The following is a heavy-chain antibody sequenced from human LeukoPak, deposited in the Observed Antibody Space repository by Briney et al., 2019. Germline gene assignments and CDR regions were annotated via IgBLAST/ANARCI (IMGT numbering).Heavy chain of an antibody. Sequence: PGGSLRLSCAASGFTFSSYAMSWVRQAPGKGLEWVSAIGGSRVGTYYADSVKGRFTISRDNSKNTLYLQMNSLRAEDTAVYFCAKHLGYQLLSYPNFDYWGQGTPVTVSS. CDR1: GFTFSSYA. V-gene: IGHV3-23*01. CDR3: AKHLGYQLLSYPNFDY. J-gene: IGHJ4*02. D-gene: IGHD2-2*01. CDR2: IGGSRVGT.